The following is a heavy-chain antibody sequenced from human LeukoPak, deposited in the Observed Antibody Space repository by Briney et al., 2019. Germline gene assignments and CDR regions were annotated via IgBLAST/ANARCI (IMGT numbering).Heavy chain of an antibody. CDR2: IYHSGST. V-gene: IGHV4-4*02. Sequence: SETLSLTCAVSGGSISSSNWWSWVRQPPGKGLEWIGEIYHSGSTNYNPSLKSRVTISVDKSKNQFSLKLSSVTAEDTAVYYCASSSSSWYWPPTGYAEYFQHWGQGTLVTVSS. J-gene: IGHJ1*01. CDR1: GGSISSSNW. D-gene: IGHD6-13*01. CDR3: ASSSSSWYWPPTGYAEYFQH.